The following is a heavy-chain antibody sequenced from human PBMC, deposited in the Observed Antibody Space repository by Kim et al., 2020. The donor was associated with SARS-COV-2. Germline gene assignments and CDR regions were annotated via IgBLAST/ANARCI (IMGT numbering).Heavy chain of an antibody. D-gene: IGHD6-19*01. CDR2: VYSGGTYA. J-gene: IGHJ4*02. CDR3: TREPDSGLTRVFDY. Sequence: GGSLRLSCAASGFNVSSKYMNWVRQAPGKGLEWISIVYSGGTYAAYADSVKGRFTLSRDDSKNTLFLQMNNLRVADTAIYYCTREPDSGLTRVFDYWGPG. V-gene: IGHV3-53*01. CDR1: GFNVSSKY.